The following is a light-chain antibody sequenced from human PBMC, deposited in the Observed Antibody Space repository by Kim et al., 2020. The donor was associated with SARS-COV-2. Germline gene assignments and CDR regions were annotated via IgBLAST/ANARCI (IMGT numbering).Light chain of an antibody. J-gene: IGLJ3*02. V-gene: IGLV2-14*03. CDR3: SSYTSSSAWV. CDR1: SRDVGGYNY. CDR2: YVN. Sequence: GQSITISCAGTSRDVGGYNYVSWYKQHPGKAPKLMIYYVNIRPSGVSNRFSGSKSGNTASLTISGLQAEDGGDYFCSSYTSSSAWVFGGGTKLTVL.